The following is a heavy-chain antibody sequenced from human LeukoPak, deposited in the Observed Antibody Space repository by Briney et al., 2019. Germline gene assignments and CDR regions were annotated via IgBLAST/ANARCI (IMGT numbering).Heavy chain of an antibody. CDR1: GFTFSSYS. D-gene: IGHD6-19*01. V-gene: IGHV3-21*01. J-gene: IGHJ4*02. Sequence: GGSLRLSCAASGFTFSSYSMNWVRQAPGKGLEWVSSITSSSDFIYYTDSVKGRFTISRANSKNTLYLQMNSLRAEDTAVYYCARGSSDWWVSPGDSWGQGTLVTVSS. CDR3: ARGSSDWWVSPGDS. CDR2: ITSSSDFI.